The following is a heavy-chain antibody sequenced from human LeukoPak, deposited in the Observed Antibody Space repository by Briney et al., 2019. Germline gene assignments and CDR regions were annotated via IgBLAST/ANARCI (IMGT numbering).Heavy chain of an antibody. V-gene: IGHV3-21*01. D-gene: IGHD1-26*01. J-gene: IGHJ4*02. CDR3: ARLYRGSSAFFDY. Sequence: PGGSLRLSCAASGFTFSSYSMNWVRQAPGKGLEWVSSIRSSSSYIYYADSVKGRFTISRDNAKNSLYLQMNSLRAEDTAVYYCARLYRGSSAFFDYWGQGTLVTVSS. CDR2: IRSSSSYI. CDR1: GFTFSSYS.